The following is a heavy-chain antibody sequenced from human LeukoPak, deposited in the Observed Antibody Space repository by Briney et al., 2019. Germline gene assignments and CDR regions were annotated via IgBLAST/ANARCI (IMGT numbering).Heavy chain of an antibody. J-gene: IGHJ4*02. CDR2: IYPGDSDT. Sequence: GESLKISCKGSEYSFTNYWIGWVRQMPGKGLESMGIIYPGDSDTRYSPSFQGQVTFSADKSISTAYLQWSSLKASDTAMYYCARLSDGYNDYWGQGTLVTVSS. V-gene: IGHV5-51*01. CDR3: ARLSDGYNDY. D-gene: IGHD5-24*01. CDR1: EYSFTNYW.